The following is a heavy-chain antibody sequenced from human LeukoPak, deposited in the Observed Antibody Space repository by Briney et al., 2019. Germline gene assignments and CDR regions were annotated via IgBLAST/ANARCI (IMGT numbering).Heavy chain of an antibody. Sequence: SVTVSCTASGGSFISYAISWVRQAPGQGLEWMGGIIPIFGTANYAQRFQGRVTITADESTSTAYMELSSLRSEDMALYYCARELIYDSSGYASPPYFDPWGQGTLVTVSS. D-gene: IGHD3-22*01. J-gene: IGHJ5*02. CDR3: ARELIYDSSGYASPPYFDP. CDR2: IIPIFGTA. CDR1: GGSFISYA. V-gene: IGHV1-69*13.